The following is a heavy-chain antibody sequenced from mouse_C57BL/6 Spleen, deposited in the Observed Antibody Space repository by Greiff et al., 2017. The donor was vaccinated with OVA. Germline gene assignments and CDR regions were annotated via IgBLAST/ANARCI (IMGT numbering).Heavy chain of an antibody. D-gene: IGHD1-1*01. J-gene: IGHJ3*01. CDR1: GFTFSDYY. V-gene: IGHV5-12*01. CDR3: ARQGDYGSSWFAY. CDR2: ISNGGGST. Sequence: EVKLVESGGGLVQPGGSLKLSCAASGFTFSDYYMYWVRQTPEKRLEWVAYISNGGGSTYYPDTVKGRFTISRDNAKNTLYLQMSRLKSEDTAMYYCARQGDYGSSWFAYWGQGTLVTVSA.